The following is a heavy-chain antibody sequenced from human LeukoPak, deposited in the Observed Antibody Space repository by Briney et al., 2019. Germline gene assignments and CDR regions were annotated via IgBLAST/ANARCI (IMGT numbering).Heavy chain of an antibody. J-gene: IGHJ3*01. Sequence: PGGSLRLSCAASGFSFSSYAMSWVRQAPGKGLEWVAIISGSGGGTYYADSVKGRFTISRDNSKNTLYLQMNSLRAEDTAVYYCAKDRGGSGYDFRGQGTMVTVSS. V-gene: IGHV3-23*01. D-gene: IGHD5-12*01. CDR1: GFSFSSYA. CDR2: ISGSGGGT. CDR3: AKDRGGSGYDF.